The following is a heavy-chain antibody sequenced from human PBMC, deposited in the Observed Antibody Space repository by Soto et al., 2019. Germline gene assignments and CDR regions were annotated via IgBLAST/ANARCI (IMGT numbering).Heavy chain of an antibody. J-gene: IGHJ4*02. CDR2: ISSSSSSI. V-gene: IGHV3-21*01. CDR3: AKDHGYDAATLAY. D-gene: IGHD5-12*01. CDR1: TFTFSTYS. Sequence: EVQLVESGGGLVKPGGSLRLSCAASTFTFSTYSMYWVRQAPGKGLEWVSSISSSSSSIYYADSLRGRFTISRDNAKNSLYLQMNSLRAEDTAMYYCAKDHGYDAATLAYWGQGTPVTVSS.